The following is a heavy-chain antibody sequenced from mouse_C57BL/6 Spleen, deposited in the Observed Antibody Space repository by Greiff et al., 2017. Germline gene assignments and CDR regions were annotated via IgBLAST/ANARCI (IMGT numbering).Heavy chain of an antibody. CDR2: INPNYGTT. CDR1: GYSFTDYN. Sequence: EVQLQQSGPELVKPGASVKISCKASGYSFTDYNMNWVKQSNGKSLEWIGVINPNYGTTSYNQKFKGKATLTVDQSSSTAYLQLNSLTSEDSAVYYCAREDYYGSSYVDFDYWGQGTTLTVSS. CDR3: AREDYYGSSYVDFDY. J-gene: IGHJ2*01. D-gene: IGHD1-1*01. V-gene: IGHV1-39*01.